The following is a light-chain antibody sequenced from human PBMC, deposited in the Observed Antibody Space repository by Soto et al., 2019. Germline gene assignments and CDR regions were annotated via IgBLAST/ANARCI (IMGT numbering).Light chain of an antibody. J-gene: IGKJ1*01. Sequence: AIRMTQSPSSFSASTGDRVTITCRASQGISSYLAWYQQKPGKAPKLLIYAASTLQSGVPSRFSGSGSGTDFTLTISCLQSEDVATYYCQKYNSAPRTFGQGTKVDI. CDR2: AAS. CDR1: QGISSY. V-gene: IGKV1-8*01. CDR3: QKYNSAPRT.